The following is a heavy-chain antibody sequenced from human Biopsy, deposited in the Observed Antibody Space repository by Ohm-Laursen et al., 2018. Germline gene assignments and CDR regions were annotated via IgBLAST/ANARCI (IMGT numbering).Heavy chain of an antibody. CDR1: GFPFDDYA. CDR3: ARAYGNGFYRDAFDL. D-gene: IGHD6-19*01. J-gene: IGHJ3*01. Sequence: SLRLSCAASGFPFDDYAMHWVRQVPGKGLEWVAGIHWNSGVIDYVDSVKGRFTISRDNAKNSLYLQLNSLRTEDTAFYYYARAYGNGFYRDAFDLWGQGTVVSVS. V-gene: IGHV3-9*01. CDR2: IHWNSGVI.